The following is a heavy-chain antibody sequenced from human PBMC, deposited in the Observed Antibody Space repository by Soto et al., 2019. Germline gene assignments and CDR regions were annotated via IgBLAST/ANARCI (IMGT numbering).Heavy chain of an antibody. Sequence: SVKVSCKASGGNFTTDLIAWVRQAPGQGLEWMGGIIPIFGTANYAQKFQGRVTISADESTNTVYMDLKSLTSEDSAVYYCARDRFWGQGTPVTVSS. CDR3: ARDRF. CDR1: GGNFTTDL. CDR2: IIPIFGTA. V-gene: IGHV1-69*13. J-gene: IGHJ4*02.